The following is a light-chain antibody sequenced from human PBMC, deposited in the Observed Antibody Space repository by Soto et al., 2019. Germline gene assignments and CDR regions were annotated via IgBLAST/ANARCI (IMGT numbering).Light chain of an antibody. J-gene: IGLJ3*02. Sequence: QSALTQPASVSGSPGQSITISCTGTSSNVGGYNYVSWYQQYPGKAPKLMIFEVTKRPSGVSDRFSGSKSGNTASLTISGLQAEDESEYYWSSYTRMNTWLFGGGT. V-gene: IGLV2-14*01. CDR1: SSNVGGYNY. CDR2: EVT. CDR3: SSYTRMNTWL.